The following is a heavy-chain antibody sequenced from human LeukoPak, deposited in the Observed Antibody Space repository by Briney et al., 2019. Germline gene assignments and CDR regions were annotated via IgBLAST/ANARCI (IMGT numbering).Heavy chain of an antibody. CDR1: GGTLSSSA. Sequence: SVKVSCKTSGGTLSSSAITWVRQAPGQGLEWMGRIIPVLNITTYAQKFQGRVTITADTSSSTVYMELSSLRSEETAVYYCAKDQGLTAPPPYGLDVWGQGTTVIVSS. J-gene: IGHJ6*02. CDR2: IIPVLNIT. D-gene: IGHD5-18*01. V-gene: IGHV1-69*04. CDR3: AKDQGLTAPPPYGLDV.